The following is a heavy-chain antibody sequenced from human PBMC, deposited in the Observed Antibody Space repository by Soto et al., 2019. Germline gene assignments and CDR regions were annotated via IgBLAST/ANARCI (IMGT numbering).Heavy chain of an antibody. CDR1: GGTFSSYA. Sequence: QVQLVQSGAEVKKPGSSVKVSCKASGGTFSSYAISWVRQAHGQGLEWMGGIIPIFGTANYAQKFQGRVTITADESTSTAYMELSSLRSEDTALYYCARHVPAAGYYYGMDVWGQGTTVTVSS. CDR2: IIPIFGTA. CDR3: ARHVPAAGYYYGMDV. D-gene: IGHD2-2*01. V-gene: IGHV1-69*12. J-gene: IGHJ6*02.